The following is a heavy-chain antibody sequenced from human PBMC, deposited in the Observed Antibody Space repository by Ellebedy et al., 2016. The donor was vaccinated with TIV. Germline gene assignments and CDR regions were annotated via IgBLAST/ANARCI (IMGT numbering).Heavy chain of an antibody. CDR2: IYPGDSDT. D-gene: IGHD2-2*01. CDR1: GYSFTSYW. CDR3: ARLGIVVVPAADNWFDP. Sequence: GESLKISCKGSGYSFTSYWIGWVRQMPGKGLEWMGIIYPGDSDTRYSPSFQGQVTISADKSISTAYLQWSSLKASDTAMYYCARLGIVVVPAADNWFDPWGQGTLVTVSS. J-gene: IGHJ5*02. V-gene: IGHV5-51*01.